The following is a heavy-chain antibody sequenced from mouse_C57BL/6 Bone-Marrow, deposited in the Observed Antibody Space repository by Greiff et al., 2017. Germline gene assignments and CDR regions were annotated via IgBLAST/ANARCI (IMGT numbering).Heavy chain of an antibody. D-gene: IGHD1-1*01. Sequence: EVMLVESGGGLVKPGGSLKLSCAASGFTFSSYAMSWVRQTPEKRLEWVATISDGGSYTYYPDNVKGRFTISRDNAKNNLYLQMSHLKSEDTAMYYCARDSYGSSRDYWGQGTTLTVSS. CDR2: ISDGGSYT. CDR1: GFTFSSYA. J-gene: IGHJ2*01. CDR3: ARDSYGSSRDY. V-gene: IGHV5-4*01.